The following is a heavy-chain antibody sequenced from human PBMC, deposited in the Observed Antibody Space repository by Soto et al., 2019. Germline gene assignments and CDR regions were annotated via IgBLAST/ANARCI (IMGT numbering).Heavy chain of an antibody. CDR1: GFSFSYAW. D-gene: IGHD2-15*01. CDR3: TTDCSGGSCYPGADYYYYGMDV. V-gene: IGHV3-15*01. CDR2: VKSKTDGATT. J-gene: IGHJ6*02. Sequence: EVQLVESGGGLVKPGGSLRLSCAASGFSFSYAWMSWVRQAPGKGLEWVGRVKSKTDGATTDYAAPVKGRFSISRDDSKTTVYLQMNSLKVEDTAVYYCTTDCSGGSCYPGADYYYYGMDVWGQGTTVTVSS.